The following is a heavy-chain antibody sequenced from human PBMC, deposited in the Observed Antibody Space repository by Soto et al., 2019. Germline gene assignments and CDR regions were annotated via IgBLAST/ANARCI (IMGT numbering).Heavy chain of an antibody. Sequence: SLGLSCAASGFPFSSSEMRRVRQAPGKGREWLSLISSSGSTRYYADSVKGRFTISRDNAKNSLYLQMNSLRAEDTAVYYWARSDSYGYNYYYGMDVWGQGTTVTVSS. V-gene: IGHV3-48*03. CDR3: ARSDSYGYNYYYGMDV. D-gene: IGHD5-18*01. CDR1: GFPFSSSE. J-gene: IGHJ6*02. CDR2: ISSSGSTR.